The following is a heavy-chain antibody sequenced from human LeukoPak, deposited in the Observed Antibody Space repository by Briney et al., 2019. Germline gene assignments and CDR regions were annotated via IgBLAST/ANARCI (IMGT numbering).Heavy chain of an antibody. CDR1: GFTFDNYW. V-gene: IGHV3-7*01. J-gene: IGHJ4*02. Sequence: PAGSLRLSCTASGFTFDNYWMTWVRQPPGKGLEWVANIKQDGGERYYVDSVRGRFTISRDNSKNSLYLQMNSLRAEDTAVYYCVRDGRPLDYWGQGTLVTVSS. CDR2: IKQDGGER. D-gene: IGHD3/OR15-3a*01. CDR3: VRDGRPLDY.